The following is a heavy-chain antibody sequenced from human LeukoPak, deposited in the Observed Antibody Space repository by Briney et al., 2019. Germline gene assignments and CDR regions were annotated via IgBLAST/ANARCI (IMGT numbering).Heavy chain of an antibody. CDR1: GFTFSSYG. CDR3: AKDQTESYDYVWGSYRYASFDY. D-gene: IGHD3-16*02. J-gene: IGHJ4*02. V-gene: IGHV3-23*01. CDR2: ISGSGGST. Sequence: GGTLRLSCAASGFTFSSYGMSWVRQAPGKGLEWVSAISGSGGSTYYADSVKGRFTISRDNSKNTLYLQMNSLRAEDTAVYYCAKDQTESYDYVWGSYRYASFDYWGQGTLVTVSS.